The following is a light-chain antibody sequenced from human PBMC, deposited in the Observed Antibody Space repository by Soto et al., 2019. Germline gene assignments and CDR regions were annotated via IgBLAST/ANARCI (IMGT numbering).Light chain of an antibody. CDR3: ASWGASLNGWV. CDR2: RSN. J-gene: IGLJ3*02. V-gene: IGLV1-44*01. Sequence: QSVLTQPPSASGTPGQRVTISCSGSRSNIGSDTVNWYQQLPGTAPKLLIHRSNQRPSGVPGRFSGSKSGTSASLAISGLQPEDEADYHCASWGASLNGWVFGGGTQLTVL. CDR1: RSNIGSDT.